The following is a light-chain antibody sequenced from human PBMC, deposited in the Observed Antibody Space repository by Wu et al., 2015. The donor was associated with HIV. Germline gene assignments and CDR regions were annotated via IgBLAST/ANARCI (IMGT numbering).Light chain of an antibody. CDR1: QSISSW. Sequence: DIQMTQSPSTLSASVGDRVTITCRASQSISSWLAWYQQKPGKAPKLLIYKASSLESGVPSRFSGSGSGTEFTLTISSLEPEDFAVYYCQQRNNWPPITFGQGTRLEIK. J-gene: IGKJ5*01. CDR2: KAS. CDR3: QQRNNWPPIT. V-gene: IGKV1-5*03.